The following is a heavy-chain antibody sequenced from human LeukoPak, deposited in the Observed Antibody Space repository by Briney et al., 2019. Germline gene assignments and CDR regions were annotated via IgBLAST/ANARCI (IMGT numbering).Heavy chain of an antibody. Sequence: GASLKLSCTASGYTITSYYMHWVRQAPGQGLEWMGFINSNRGGTNYAHNIKGRVTTSKDTSISTAYMQLSRLRCDDMGVYYCARVITVTANWFEPCGQGTLVTVSP. CDR1: GYTITSYY. D-gene: IGHD3-22*01. J-gene: IGHJ5*02. CDR3: ARVITVTANWFEP. V-gene: IGHV1-2*02. CDR2: INSNRGGT.